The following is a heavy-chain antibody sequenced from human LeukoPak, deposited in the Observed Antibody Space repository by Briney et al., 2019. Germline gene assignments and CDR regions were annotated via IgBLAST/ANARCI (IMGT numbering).Heavy chain of an antibody. CDR2: IKSDGSST. CDR1: GFTFSRYW. Sequence: PGGSLRLSCAASGFTFSRYWMHWVRQAPGKGLVWVSCIKSDGSSTSTADSAKGRFTISRDNAKNTGYLQMNSLRAEDTAVYYCVRDNRSYNFDYWGQGTLVTVSS. CDR3: VRDNRSYNFDY. J-gene: IGHJ4*02. D-gene: IGHD1-26*01. V-gene: IGHV3-74*01.